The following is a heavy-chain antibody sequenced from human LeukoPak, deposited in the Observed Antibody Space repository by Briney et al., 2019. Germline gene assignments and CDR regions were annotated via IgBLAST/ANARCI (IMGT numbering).Heavy chain of an antibody. CDR2: IQQDGSEK. Sequence: EWVANIQQDGSEKYYVESVKGRFTISRDNAKNSLYLQMNSLRAEDTAVYYCARDRAAFKYFQHWGQGTLVTVSS. D-gene: IGHD2-15*01. CDR3: ARDRAAFKYFQH. V-gene: IGHV3-7*01. J-gene: IGHJ1*01.